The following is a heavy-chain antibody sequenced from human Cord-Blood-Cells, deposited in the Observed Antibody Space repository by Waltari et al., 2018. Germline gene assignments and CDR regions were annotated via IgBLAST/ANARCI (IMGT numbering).Heavy chain of an antibody. Sequence: QVQLVQSGAEVKKPGSPVTVSCKASGGTFRSHARSRVRQAPGQGLEWMGGIIPIFGTANYAQKFQGRVTITADESTSTAYMELSSLRSEDTAVYYCARGSSSWYDYWGQGTLVTVSS. CDR2: IIPIFGTA. V-gene: IGHV1-69*01. D-gene: IGHD6-13*01. CDR3: ARGSSSWYDY. CDR1: GGTFRSHA. J-gene: IGHJ4*02.